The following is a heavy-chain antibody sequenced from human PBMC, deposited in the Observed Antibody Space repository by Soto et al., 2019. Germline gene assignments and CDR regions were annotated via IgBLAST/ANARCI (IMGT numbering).Heavy chain of an antibody. CDR3: ARGRRLYSSSWTPIYYYYYYMDV. CDR1: EFTFSSYG. Sequence: PGGSLRLSCAASEFTFSSYGMHWVRQAPGKGLEWVAVIWYDGSKKYYADSVKGRFTISRDNSKNTLYLQMNSLRAEDTAVYYCARGRRLYSSSWTPIYYYYYYMDVWGKGTTVTVSS. J-gene: IGHJ6*03. V-gene: IGHV3-33*01. D-gene: IGHD6-13*01. CDR2: IWYDGSKK.